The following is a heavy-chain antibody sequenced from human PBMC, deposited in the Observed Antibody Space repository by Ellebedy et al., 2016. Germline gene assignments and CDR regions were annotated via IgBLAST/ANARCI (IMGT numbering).Heavy chain of an antibody. J-gene: IGHJ4*02. CDR2: VVSSGDST. CDR1: GFTFSHYA. CDR3: AKDWGIVVVPAAIRVDY. V-gene: IGHV3-23*01. Sequence: GESLKISXVASGFTFSHYAMSWVRQAPGKGLEWVSAVVSSGDSTYYTDSVKGRFSISRDNSKNTLYLQMNSLRAEDTAVYYCAKDWGIVVVPAAIRVDYWGQGTLVTVSS. D-gene: IGHD2-2*02.